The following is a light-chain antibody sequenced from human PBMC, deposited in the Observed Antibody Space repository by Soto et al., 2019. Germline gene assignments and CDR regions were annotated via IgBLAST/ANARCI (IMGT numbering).Light chain of an antibody. V-gene: IGLV2-14*03. CDR2: DVN. CDR3: SAYSTGSTPVL. J-gene: IGLJ3*02. CDR1: SSDVGSTFNY. Sequence: QSALTQPASVSGSPGQSITISCTGTSSDVGSTFNYVSWYQHHPGKAPRLIMSDVNHRPSGVSDRFSGSKSGNTASLTISGPQAEDEADYFCSAYSTGSTPVLFGGGTKLTVL.